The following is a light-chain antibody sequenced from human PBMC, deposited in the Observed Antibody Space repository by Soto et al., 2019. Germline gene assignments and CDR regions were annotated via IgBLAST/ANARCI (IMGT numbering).Light chain of an antibody. J-gene: IGLJ2*01. Sequence: QSALTQPASVSGSPGQSITISCTGTSSDVGTYNLVSWYQQHPGKAPKLMIYEGSKRPSGVSNRLSGAKSGNTASLTISELQAEDEADYYCCSYAGSRTLVFGGGTKLTVL. CDR3: CSYAGSRTLV. V-gene: IGLV2-23*01. CDR1: SSDVGTYNL. CDR2: EGS.